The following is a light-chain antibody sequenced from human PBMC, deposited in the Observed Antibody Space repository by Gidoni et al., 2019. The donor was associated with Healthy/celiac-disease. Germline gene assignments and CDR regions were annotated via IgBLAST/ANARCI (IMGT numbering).Light chain of an antibody. V-gene: IGKV3-20*01. CDR3: QQYGSSPRT. Sequence: EIVLTQSPGTLSLSPGDRATLSCKASLSVSSSYLAWYQQKPGQAPRLLIYGASSRATGIPDRFSGSGSGTDFTRTISRLEPEDFAVYYCQQYGSSPRTFGQGTKVEIK. CDR2: GAS. CDR1: LSVSSSY. J-gene: IGKJ1*01.